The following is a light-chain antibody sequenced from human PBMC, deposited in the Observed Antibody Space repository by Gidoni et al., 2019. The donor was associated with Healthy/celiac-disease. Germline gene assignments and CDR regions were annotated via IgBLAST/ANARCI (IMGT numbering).Light chain of an antibody. CDR2: AAS. CDR1: QGISSY. J-gene: IGKJ1*01. CDR3: QQLNSYTWT. Sequence: DIQLTQSPSFLSASVGDRVTITCRASQGISSYLAWYQQKPGKAPKLLIYAASTLQSGVPSRFSGSGSGTEFTLTISSVQPEDFATYYCQQLNSYTWTFGQGTKVEIK. V-gene: IGKV1-9*01.